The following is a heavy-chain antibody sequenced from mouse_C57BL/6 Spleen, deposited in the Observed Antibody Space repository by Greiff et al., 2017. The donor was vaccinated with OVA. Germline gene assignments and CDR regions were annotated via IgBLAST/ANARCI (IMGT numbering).Heavy chain of an antibody. CDR3: ARIDYYGSSPHFHYAMDY. CDR1: GFSLSTFGMG. V-gene: IGHV8-8*01. D-gene: IGHD1-1*01. Sequence: QVTLKESGPGILQPSQTLSLTCSFSGFSLSTFGMGVGWIRQPSGKGLEWLAHMWWDDDKYYNPALKSRLTISKDTSKNQVFLKIANVDTADTATYYCARIDYYGSSPHFHYAMDYWGQGTSVTVSS. CDR2: MWWDDDK. J-gene: IGHJ4*01.